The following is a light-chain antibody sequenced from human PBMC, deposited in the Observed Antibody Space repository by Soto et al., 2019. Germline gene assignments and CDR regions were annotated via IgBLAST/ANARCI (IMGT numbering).Light chain of an antibody. Sequence: QSVLTQPPSVSGAPGQRVTISCTGSSSNIGAGYDVHWYQQLPGTAPKLLIYGNSNRPSGVPDRFSGSKSGTSASLAITGLQGGDEAYLFCQSLGSSLGGGVFGGGTKLTVL. CDR2: GNS. CDR1: SSNIGAGYD. V-gene: IGLV1-40*01. CDR3: QSLGSSLGGGV. J-gene: IGLJ3*02.